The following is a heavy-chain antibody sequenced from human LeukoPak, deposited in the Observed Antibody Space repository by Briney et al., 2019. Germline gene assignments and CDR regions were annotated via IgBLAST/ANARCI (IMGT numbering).Heavy chain of an antibody. D-gene: IGHD3-22*01. CDR3: ARFGKGYYYDSSGYYSTTYYFDY. CDR2: IYHSGST. J-gene: IGHJ4*02. Sequence: SGTLSLTCAASGGSISSNYWWSWVRQPPGKGLEWIGEIYHSGSTNYNPSLKSRVTISVDTSKNQFSLKLSSVTAADTAVYYCARFGKGYYYDSSGYYSTTYYFDYWGQGTLVTVSS. CDR1: GGSISSNYW. V-gene: IGHV4-4*02.